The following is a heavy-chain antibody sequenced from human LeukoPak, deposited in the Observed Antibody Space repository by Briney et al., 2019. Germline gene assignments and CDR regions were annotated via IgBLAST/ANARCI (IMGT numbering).Heavy chain of an antibody. J-gene: IGHJ4*02. CDR1: GGSISSYY. D-gene: IGHD2-2*01. V-gene: IGHV4-59*08. Sequence: TSSETLSLTCTVSGGSISSYYWSWIRQPPGKRLEWIGYICHSGSTNYNSSLKSRVTISVDTSKNQFSLKLSSVTAADTAVYYCARHAAFAEYQSHLTHFDYWGQGTLVTVSS. CDR2: ICHSGST. CDR3: ARHAAFAEYQSHLTHFDY.